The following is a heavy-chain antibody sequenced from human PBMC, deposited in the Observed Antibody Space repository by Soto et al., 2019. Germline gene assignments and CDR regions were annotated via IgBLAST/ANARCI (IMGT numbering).Heavy chain of an antibody. Sequence: GGSLRLSCAASGFTFSSYGMHWVRQAPGKGLEWVAVIWYDGSNKYYADSVKGRFTISRDNSKNTLYLQMNSLRAKDTAVYYCAKAYYYDSSGPFDYWGQGTLVTVSS. J-gene: IGHJ4*02. D-gene: IGHD3-22*01. CDR1: GFTFSSYG. CDR2: IWYDGSNK. V-gene: IGHV3-33*06. CDR3: AKAYYYDSSGPFDY.